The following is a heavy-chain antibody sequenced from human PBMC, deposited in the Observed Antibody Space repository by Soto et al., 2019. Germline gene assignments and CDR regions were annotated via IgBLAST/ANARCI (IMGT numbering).Heavy chain of an antibody. CDR1: GGSLSSYF. CDR3: ARLGTNGQTLYX. CDR2: VYTSGST. D-gene: IGHD3-16*01. V-gene: IGHV4-4*07. J-gene: IGHJ4*02. Sequence: SETLSLTCTVSGGSLSSYFWTWIRQPAGKGLEWIGRVYTSGSTNYNPSLKSLVTMSVDTSKNQFSLKLSSVTAADTAVYYCARLGTNGQTLYXWGQGTLVSVSX.